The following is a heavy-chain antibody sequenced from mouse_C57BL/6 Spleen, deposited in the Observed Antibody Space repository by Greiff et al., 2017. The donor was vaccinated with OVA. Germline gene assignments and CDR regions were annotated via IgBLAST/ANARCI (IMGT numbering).Heavy chain of an antibody. CDR2: IDPEDGDT. CDR1: GFNINDYY. CDR3: TTSDGSSYGWFAY. V-gene: IGHV14-1*01. D-gene: IGHD1-1*01. J-gene: IGHJ3*01. Sequence: VQLQQSGAEFVRPGASVKLSCTASGFNINDYYMHWVKQRPEQGLEWIGRIDPEDGDTEYAPKFQGKATMTADTSSNTAYLQLSSLTSEDTAVYYCTTSDGSSYGWFAYWGQGTLVTVSA.